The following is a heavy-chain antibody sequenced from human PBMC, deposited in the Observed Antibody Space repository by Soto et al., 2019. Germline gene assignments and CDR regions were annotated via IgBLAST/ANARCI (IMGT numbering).Heavy chain of an antibody. CDR2: IILGSGNT. Sequence: GASVKVSCKASGFTFTSSAVQWVRQARGQRLEWIGRIILGSGNTNYAQKFQGRVTITRDMSTSTVYMELSSLRSEDTAVYYCARGEWDFWSVAFDYWGQGTLVTVSS. D-gene: IGHD3-3*01. V-gene: IGHV1-58*01. CDR3: ARGEWDFWSVAFDY. J-gene: IGHJ4*02. CDR1: GFTFTSSA.